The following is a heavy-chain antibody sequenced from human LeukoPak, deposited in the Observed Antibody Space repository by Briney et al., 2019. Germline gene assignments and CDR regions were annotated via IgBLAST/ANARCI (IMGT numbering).Heavy chain of an antibody. Sequence: GGSLRLSCGASGFSFNTYGMHWVRQAPGKGLERVAVIWSDGNNKYYAESVVGRLTISRYNSKNTLSLQMDSLRGEDTGVYYCAREKRSGNGGSMATFDLWGQGTLVTVSS. CDR3: AREKRSGNGGSMATFDL. CDR2: IWSDGNNK. J-gene: IGHJ3*01. D-gene: IGHD3-16*01. CDR1: GFSFNTYG. V-gene: IGHV3-33*01.